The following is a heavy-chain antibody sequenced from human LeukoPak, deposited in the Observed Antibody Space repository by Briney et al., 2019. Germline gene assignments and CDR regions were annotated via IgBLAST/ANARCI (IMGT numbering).Heavy chain of an antibody. CDR1: GITFSSHG. CDR2: ISSTGGTT. J-gene: IGHJ6*03. CDR3: AKGRGWEASYYYYYMDV. V-gene: IGHV3-23*01. Sequence: GGSLRLSCAASGITFSSHGVSWVRQAPGKGLEWVSSISSTGGTTYYADSVKGRFTISRDNSKNTLYLQMNSLRAEDTAVYYCAKGRGWEASYYYYYMDVWGKGTTVTVSS. D-gene: IGHD1-26*01.